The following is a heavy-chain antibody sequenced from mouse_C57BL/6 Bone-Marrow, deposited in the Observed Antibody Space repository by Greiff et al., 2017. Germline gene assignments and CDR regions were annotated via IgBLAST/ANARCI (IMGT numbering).Heavy chain of an antibody. D-gene: IGHD1-1*01. CDR2: INPNNGGT. CDR3: ARPPYYYGSSYGDWYFDV. J-gene: IGHJ1*03. V-gene: IGHV1-18*01. CDR1: GYTFTDYN. Sequence: EVKLMESGPDLVKPGASVKIPCKASGYTFTDYNMDWVKQSHGKSLEWIGDINPNNGGTIYNQKFKGKATLTVDKSSSTAYMELRSLTSEDTAVYYCARPPYYYGSSYGDWYFDVWGTGTTVTVSS.